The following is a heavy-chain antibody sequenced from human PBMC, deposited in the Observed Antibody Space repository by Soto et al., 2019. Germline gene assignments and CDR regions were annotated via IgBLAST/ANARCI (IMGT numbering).Heavy chain of an antibody. V-gene: IGHV3-23*01. CDR1: GFTFTNYG. Sequence: EVQLLESGGGLVQPGGSLRLSCAASGFTFTNYGMTWVRQAPGKGLEWVSAISGSGGSTYYADSVKGRFTISRDNSKNTPYLQMNRLRVEDTAVYSCAREPRHWYFDLWGRGTLVTASS. CDR3: AREPRHWYFDL. J-gene: IGHJ2*01. CDR2: ISGSGGST.